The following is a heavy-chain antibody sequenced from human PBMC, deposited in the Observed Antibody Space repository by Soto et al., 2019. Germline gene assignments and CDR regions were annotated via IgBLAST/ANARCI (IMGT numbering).Heavy chain of an antibody. J-gene: IGHJ3*02. CDR2: INPNSGGT. Sequence: ASVKVSCKASGYTFTGYYMHWVRQAPGQGLEWMGWINPNSGGTNYAQKFQGWVTMTRDTSISTAYMELGRLRSDDTAVYYCARDLRRYDILTGYPPPPDAFDIWGQGTMVTVSS. D-gene: IGHD3-9*01. V-gene: IGHV1-2*04. CDR1: GYTFTGYY. CDR3: ARDLRRYDILTGYPPPPDAFDI.